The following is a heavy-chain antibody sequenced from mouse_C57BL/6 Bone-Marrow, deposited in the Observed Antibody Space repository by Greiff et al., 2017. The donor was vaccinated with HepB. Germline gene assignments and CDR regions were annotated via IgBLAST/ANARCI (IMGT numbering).Heavy chain of an antibody. CDR1: GYTFTSYW. CDR3: ASGLRDYYAMDY. Sequence: QVQLQQPGAELVKPGASVKLSCKASGYTFTSYWMHWVKQRPGQGLEWIGMIHPNSGSTNYNEKFKSKATLTVDKSSSTAYMQLSSLTSEDSAVYYCASGLRDYYAMDYWGQGTSGTVSS. V-gene: IGHV1-64*01. J-gene: IGHJ4*01. CDR2: IHPNSGST.